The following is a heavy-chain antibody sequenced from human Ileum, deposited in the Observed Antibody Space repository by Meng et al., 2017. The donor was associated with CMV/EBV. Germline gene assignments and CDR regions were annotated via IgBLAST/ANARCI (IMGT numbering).Heavy chain of an antibody. J-gene: IGHJ4*02. CDR1: AFTFSRYW. Sequence: CATSAFTFSRYWMHWVRQARGKGRIWVSRIKGDGTTTNYADSVNGRFTTSRDNAENTLFLQMNGLSAEDTAVYYCARGDGSTWYFVYWGQGTLVTVSS. CDR3: ARGDGSTWYFVY. CDR2: IKGDGTTT. V-gene: IGHV3-74*01. D-gene: IGHD6-13*01.